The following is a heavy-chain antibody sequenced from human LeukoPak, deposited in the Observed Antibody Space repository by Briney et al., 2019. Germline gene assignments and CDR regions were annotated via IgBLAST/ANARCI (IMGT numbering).Heavy chain of an antibody. CDR1: GGSISSHY. V-gene: IGHV4-59*11. CDR2: IYYSGST. Sequence: SETLSLTCSVSGGSISSHYWSWIRQPPGKGLEWIGYIYYSGSTNYNPSLKSRVSISVDTSKNQFSLKLKSVACAATAVYYCARADYDSSVGYWGQGTLVTVSS. CDR3: ARADYDSSVGY. J-gene: IGHJ4*02. D-gene: IGHD3-22*01.